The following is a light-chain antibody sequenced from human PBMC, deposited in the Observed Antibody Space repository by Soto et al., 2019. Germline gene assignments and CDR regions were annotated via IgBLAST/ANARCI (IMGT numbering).Light chain of an antibody. CDR1: QSISSGY. CDR3: QQYGSSPIT. J-gene: IGKJ5*01. Sequence: EIVLTQSPGTLSLSPGERATLSCRASQSISSGYLAWYQQKPGQAPSLLIYDASSRATGIPDRFSGSGSGTDFTLTIIRLEPKEFAVYFCQQYGSSPITFGQGTRLEIK. CDR2: DAS. V-gene: IGKV3-20*01.